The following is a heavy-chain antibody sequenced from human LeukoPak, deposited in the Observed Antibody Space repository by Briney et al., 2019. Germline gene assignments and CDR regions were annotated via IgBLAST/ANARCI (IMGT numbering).Heavy chain of an antibody. CDR3: AKDHRGIAVAGLFDY. Sequence: GGSLRLSCAASGFTFSSYAMSWVRQAPGKGLEWVSAISGSGGSTYYADSVKGRFTISRDNSKNTLYLQMTSLRAEDTAVYYCAKDHRGIAVAGLFDYCGQGTLVTVSS. CDR2: ISGSGGST. D-gene: IGHD6-19*01. V-gene: IGHV3-23*01. CDR1: GFTFSSYA. J-gene: IGHJ4*02.